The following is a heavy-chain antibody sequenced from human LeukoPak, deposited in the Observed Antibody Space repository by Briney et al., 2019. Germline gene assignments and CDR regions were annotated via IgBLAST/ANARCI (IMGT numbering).Heavy chain of an antibody. CDR1: GGSFSGYY. D-gene: IGHD3-22*01. CDR3: ARRNEYYYDSSGYYSRHNRFDY. Sequence: SETLSLTRAVYGGSFSGYYWSWIRQPPGKGLEWIGEINHSGSTNYNPSLKSRVTISVDTSKNQFSLKLSSVTAADTAVYYCARRNEYYYDSSGYYSRHNRFDYWGQGTLVTVSS. V-gene: IGHV4-34*01. CDR2: INHSGST. J-gene: IGHJ4*02.